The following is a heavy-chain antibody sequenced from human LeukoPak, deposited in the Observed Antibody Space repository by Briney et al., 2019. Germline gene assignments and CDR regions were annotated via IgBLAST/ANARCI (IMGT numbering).Heavy chain of an antibody. Sequence: SETLSLTCTVSGGSISSYYWSWIRQPPGKGLEWIGYIHYSGSTNYNPSLKSRLTISVETSKNQFSLKLSSVTAADTAVYYCARPISNRWFDPWGQGTLVTVSS. D-gene: IGHD2-21*01. J-gene: IGHJ5*02. CDR1: GGSISSYY. CDR2: IHYSGST. V-gene: IGHV4-59*08. CDR3: ARPISNRWFDP.